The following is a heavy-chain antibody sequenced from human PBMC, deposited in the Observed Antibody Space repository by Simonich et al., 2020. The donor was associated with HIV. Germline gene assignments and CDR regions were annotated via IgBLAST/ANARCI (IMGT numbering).Heavy chain of an antibody. CDR3: ASPRMVAARPFDY. V-gene: IGHV4-34*01. CDR1: GGSFSGYY. CDR2: INHSGST. Sequence: QVQLQQWGAGLLEPSETLSLTCAVYGGSFSGYYWSWIRQPPGKGLEWIGEINHSGSTNYNPTLKGRVTISVDTSKNQFSLKLSSVTAADTAVYYCASPRMVAARPFDYWGQGTLVTVSS. D-gene: IGHD6-6*01. J-gene: IGHJ4*02.